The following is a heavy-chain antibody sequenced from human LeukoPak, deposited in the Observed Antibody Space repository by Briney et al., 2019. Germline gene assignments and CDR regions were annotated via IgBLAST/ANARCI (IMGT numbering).Heavy chain of an antibody. CDR1: GYTFTSYD. J-gene: IGHJ5*02. CDR2: MNPNSGNT. Sequence: GASVKVSCKASGYTFTSYDINWVRQATGQGLEWMGWMNPNSGNTGYAQKFQGRVTMTRNTSISTAYMELSSLRSEDTAVYYCARGPQWRLLEWSNNWFDPWGQGTLVTVSS. V-gene: IGHV1-8*01. D-gene: IGHD3-3*01. CDR3: ARGPQWRLLEWSNNWFDP.